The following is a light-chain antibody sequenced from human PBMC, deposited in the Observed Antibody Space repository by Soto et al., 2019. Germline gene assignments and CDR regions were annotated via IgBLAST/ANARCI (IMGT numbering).Light chain of an antibody. Sequence: EIVLTQSPGTLSLSPGERATISCRDSQSVTSNYLAWYQQKPGQAPSLLIYGASARAAGIPDRFSGSGTGTDFALTISGLEPEDFAVYFCQQYASSPWTFGQGTKV. J-gene: IGKJ1*01. CDR2: GAS. CDR1: QSVTSNY. CDR3: QQYASSPWT. V-gene: IGKV3-20*01.